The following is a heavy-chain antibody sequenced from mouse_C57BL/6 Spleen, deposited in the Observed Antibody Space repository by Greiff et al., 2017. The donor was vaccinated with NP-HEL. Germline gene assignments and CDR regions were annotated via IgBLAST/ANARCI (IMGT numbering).Heavy chain of an antibody. V-gene: IGHV3-6*01. CDR1: GYSITSGYY. Sequence: EVKLVESGPGLVKPSQSLSLTCSVTGYSITSGYYWNWIRQFPGNKLEWMGYISYDGSNNYNPSLKNRISITRDTSKNQFFLKLNSVTTEDTATYYCARDGTGTWFAYWGQGTLVTVSA. J-gene: IGHJ3*01. D-gene: IGHD4-1*01. CDR2: ISYDGSN. CDR3: ARDGTGTWFAY.